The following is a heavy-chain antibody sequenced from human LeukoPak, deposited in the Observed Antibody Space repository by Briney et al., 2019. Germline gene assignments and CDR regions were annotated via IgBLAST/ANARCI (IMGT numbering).Heavy chain of an antibody. J-gene: IGHJ4*02. CDR1: GYTFTGYY. CDR3: ARDLFTAVLPFDF. Sequence: ASVKVSCKAFGYTFTGYYMHWVRQAPGQGLEWMGWINPNSGGTNYAQKFQGRVTMTRDTSISTAYMELGRLRSDDTAVYYCARDLFTAVLPFDFWGQGTLVTVSS. V-gene: IGHV1-2*02. CDR2: INPNSGGT. D-gene: IGHD3-10*01.